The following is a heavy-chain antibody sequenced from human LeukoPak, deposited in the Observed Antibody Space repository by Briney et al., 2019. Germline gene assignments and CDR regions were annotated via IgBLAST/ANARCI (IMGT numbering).Heavy chain of an antibody. CDR3: ARDWYDILTGYLVPQQFDY. CDR1: GYTFTSYY. CDR2: INPSGGST. J-gene: IGHJ4*02. D-gene: IGHD3-9*01. V-gene: IGHV1-46*01. Sequence: ASVKVSCKASGYTFTSYYMHWVRQAPGQGLEWMGIINPSGGSTSYAQKFQGRVTMTRDMSTSTVYMELSSLRSEDTAVYYCARDWYDILTGYLVPQQFDYWGQGTLVTVSS.